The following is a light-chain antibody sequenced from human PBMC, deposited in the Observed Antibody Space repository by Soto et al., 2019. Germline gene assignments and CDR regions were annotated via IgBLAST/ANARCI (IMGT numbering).Light chain of an antibody. Sequence: ETVLTQSPGTLSLSPGERATLSCRASQSISSDYLAWYQQRPGQAPRLLISGASNRATGIPDRFSGSGSGTDFTLTISRLEPEDFAVYYCQQYGGSPLVTFGGGTKVEIK. V-gene: IGKV3-20*01. CDR2: GAS. J-gene: IGKJ4*01. CDR3: QQYGGSPLVT. CDR1: QSISSDY.